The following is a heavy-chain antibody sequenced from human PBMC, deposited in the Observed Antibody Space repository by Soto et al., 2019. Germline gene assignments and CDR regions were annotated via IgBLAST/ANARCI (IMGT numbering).Heavy chain of an antibody. D-gene: IGHD3-10*01. CDR1: GYTFTSYG. Sequence: ASVKVSCKASGYTFTSYGISWVRQAPGQGLEWMGWISAYNGNTNYAQKLQGRVTMTTDTSTSTAYMELRSLRSDDTAVYCCARDNRQVYYGSGSYYHYYGMDVWGQGTTVTVSS. CDR2: ISAYNGNT. V-gene: IGHV1-18*01. CDR3: ARDNRQVYYGSGSYYHYYGMDV. J-gene: IGHJ6*02.